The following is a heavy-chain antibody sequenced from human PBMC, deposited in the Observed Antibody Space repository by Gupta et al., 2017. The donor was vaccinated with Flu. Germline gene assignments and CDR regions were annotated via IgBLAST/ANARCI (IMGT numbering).Heavy chain of an antibody. CDR2: INPSGGST. CDR3: ARDRFDGTSSSGWFDP. D-gene: IGHD5-24*01. CDR1: GYTFASYY. J-gene: IGHJ5*02. V-gene: IGHV1-46*04. Sequence: QVQLVQSGAEVTKPGASVKVSCKASGYTFASYYIHWVRPAPGLGLEWMGIINPSGGSTNYAQKLQGRVTMTRDTSSSTVYMELSSLRSEDTAIYYCARDRFDGTSSSGWFDPWGQGTLVTVSS.